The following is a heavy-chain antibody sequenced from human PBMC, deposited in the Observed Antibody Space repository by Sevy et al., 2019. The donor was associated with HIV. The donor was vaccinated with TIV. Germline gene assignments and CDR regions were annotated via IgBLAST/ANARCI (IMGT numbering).Heavy chain of an antibody. J-gene: IGHJ3*02. CDR3: VRDRSASWIDAFDI. CDR1: GFTFSDYY. CDR2: ISNSGRTT. V-gene: IGHV3-11*04. Sequence: GGSLRLSCAASGFTFSDYYMTWVRQAPGKGLEWIAYISNSGRTTHNADSVDGRFTISRDNAKNSLNLQMNSLRVEDTAVYYCVRDRSASWIDAFDIWGRGARVTVSS. D-gene: IGHD2-2*03.